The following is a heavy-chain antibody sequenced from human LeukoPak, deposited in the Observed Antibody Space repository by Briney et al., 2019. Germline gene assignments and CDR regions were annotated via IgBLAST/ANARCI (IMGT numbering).Heavy chain of an antibody. Sequence: GGSLRLSCAASGFTVSSSYMSWVRQAPGKGLEWVSVIYSGGSTYYADSVKGRFTISRDNSKNTLYLQMNSLRAEDTAVYYCARGRDLLPTPDFDYWGQGTLVTVPS. CDR1: GFTVSSSY. D-gene: IGHD1-26*01. J-gene: IGHJ4*02. V-gene: IGHV3-53*01. CDR2: IYSGGST. CDR3: ARGRDLLPTPDFDY.